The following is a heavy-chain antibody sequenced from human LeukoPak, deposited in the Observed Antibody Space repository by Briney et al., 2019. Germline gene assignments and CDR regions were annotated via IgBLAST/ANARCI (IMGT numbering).Heavy chain of an antibody. D-gene: IGHD3-3*01. CDR3: AREIYRDYDFWSGYYTNSYYYYYMDV. Sequence: GGSLRLSCAASGFTFTSYWMSWVRQAPGKGLEWVANMKQDGSEIYYVDSVKGRFTISRDNAKNSLYLQMNSLRAEDTAVYYCAREIYRDYDFWSGYYTNSYYYYYMDVWGKGTTVTVSS. CDR1: GFTFTSYW. CDR2: MKQDGSEI. J-gene: IGHJ6*03. V-gene: IGHV3-7*01.